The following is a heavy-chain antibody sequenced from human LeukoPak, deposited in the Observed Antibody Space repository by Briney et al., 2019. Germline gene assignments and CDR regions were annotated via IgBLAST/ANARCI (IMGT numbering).Heavy chain of an antibody. Sequence: SETLSLTCTVSGGSISSNAYYWSWIRQPPGKGLEWIGYIYYSGSTNYNPSLKSRVTISVDTSKNQFSLKLSSVTAADTAVYYCARXLVITFGGVIDTXYYYGMDVWGQGTTVTVSS. CDR1: GGSISSNAYY. CDR2: IYYSGST. CDR3: ARXLVITFGGVIDTXYYYGMDV. D-gene: IGHD3-16*02. J-gene: IGHJ6*02. V-gene: IGHV4-61*08.